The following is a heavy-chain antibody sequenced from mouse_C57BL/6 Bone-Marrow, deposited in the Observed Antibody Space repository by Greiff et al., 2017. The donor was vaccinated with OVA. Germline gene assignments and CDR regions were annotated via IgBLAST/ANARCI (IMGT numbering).Heavy chain of an antibody. CDR1: GFTFSDYG. CDR3: AMGSNYVDYAMDY. D-gene: IGHD2-5*01. Sequence: EVQRVESGGGLVKPGGSLKLSCAASGFTFSDYGMHWVRQAPEKGLEWVAYISSGSSTIYYADTVKGRFTISRDNAKNTLFLQMTSLRSEDTAMYYCAMGSNYVDYAMDYWGQGTSVTVSS. J-gene: IGHJ4*01. CDR2: ISSGSSTI. V-gene: IGHV5-17*01.